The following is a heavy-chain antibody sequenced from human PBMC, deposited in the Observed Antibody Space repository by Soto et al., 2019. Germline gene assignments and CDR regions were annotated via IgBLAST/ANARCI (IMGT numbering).Heavy chain of an antibody. CDR1: GGTFSSYA. CDR3: ARDSHYGSGSCNY. V-gene: IGHV1-69*13. J-gene: IGHJ4*02. D-gene: IGHD3-10*01. CDR2: VIPIFGTA. Sequence: SSVKVSCQASGGTFSSYAISWVRQAPGQGLEWMGGVIPIFGTANYAQNFQGRVPHTADQATGTAYLDLSRLRSEDTAVYYCARDSHYGSGSCNYWGQGTLVTVSS.